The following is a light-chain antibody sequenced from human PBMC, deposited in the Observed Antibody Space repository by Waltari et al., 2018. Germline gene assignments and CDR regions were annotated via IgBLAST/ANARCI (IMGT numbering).Light chain of an antibody. Sequence: EIVMTQSPATLSVSPGERDTPSCRASQGVSSKLAWYQQKPGQPPRLLLYDTSVRAAGIPARFSGSGSGTEFTLTISSLQSDDFAVYYCQQYNNWPPWTFGQGTKVEIK. V-gene: IGKV3-15*01. J-gene: IGKJ1*01. CDR3: QQYNNWPPWT. CDR1: QGVSSK. CDR2: DTS.